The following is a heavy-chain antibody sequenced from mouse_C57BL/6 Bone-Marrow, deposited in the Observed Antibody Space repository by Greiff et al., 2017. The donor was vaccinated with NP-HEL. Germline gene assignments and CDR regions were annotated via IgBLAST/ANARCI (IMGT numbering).Heavy chain of an antibody. CDR1: GYTFTSYW. CDR3: ARDYDYDEGYYFDY. J-gene: IGHJ2*01. D-gene: IGHD2-4*01. CDR2: IDPSDSYT. Sequence: QVQLQQPGAELVMPGASVKLSCKASGYTFTSYWMHWVKQRPGQGLEWIGVIDPSDSYTNYNQKFKGKSTLTVDKSSSTAYMQLSSLTSEDSAVYYCARDYDYDEGYYFDYWGQGTTLTVSS. V-gene: IGHV1-69*01.